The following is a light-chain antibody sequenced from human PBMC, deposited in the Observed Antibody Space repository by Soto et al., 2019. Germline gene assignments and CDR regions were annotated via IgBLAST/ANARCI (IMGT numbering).Light chain of an antibody. J-gene: IGKJ3*01. CDR1: QSVSGN. CDR3: QQYNNWPPIT. CDR2: AAS. Sequence: EIVMTQSPATLSVSPGERAPLSCRASQSVSGNFAWYQQKPGQAPRLLIYAASTRATGIPARFSGSGSGTEFTLTISSLQSEDFAVYYCQQYNNWPPITFGPGTKVDIK. V-gene: IGKV3-15*01.